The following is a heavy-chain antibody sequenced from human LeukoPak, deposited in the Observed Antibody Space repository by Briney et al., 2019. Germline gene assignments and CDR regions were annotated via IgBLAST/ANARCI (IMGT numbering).Heavy chain of an antibody. CDR2: ISGSGGST. D-gene: IGHD6-13*01. Sequence: PGGSLRLSCAASGFTFSSYAMSWVRQAPGKGLEWVSAISGSGGSTYYADSVRGQFTISRDNSKNTLYLQMNSLRAEDTAVYYCAKDSPMRPIAAAGHWGQGTLVTVSS. CDR1: GFTFSSYA. CDR3: AKDSPMRPIAAAGH. J-gene: IGHJ4*02. V-gene: IGHV3-23*01.